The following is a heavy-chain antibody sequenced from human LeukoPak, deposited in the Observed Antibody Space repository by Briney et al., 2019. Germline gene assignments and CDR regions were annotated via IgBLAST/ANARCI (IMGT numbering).Heavy chain of an antibody. CDR3: ARDVGAAAAGSYFDY. J-gene: IGHJ4*02. D-gene: IGHD6-13*01. V-gene: IGHV4-38-2*02. Sequence: PSETLSLTCTVSGYSISSGYYWGWIRQPPGKGLEWIGSIYHSGSTYYNPSLKSRATISVDTSKNQFSLKLSSVTAADTAVYYCARDVGAAAAGSYFDYWGQGTLVTVSS. CDR1: GYSISSGYY. CDR2: IYHSGST.